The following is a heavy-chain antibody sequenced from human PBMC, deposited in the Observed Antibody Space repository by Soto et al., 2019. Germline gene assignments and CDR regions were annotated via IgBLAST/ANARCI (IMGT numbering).Heavy chain of an antibody. CDR3: ARDSETRFLEYLYAFDI. CDR2: INSRGSTV. J-gene: IGHJ3*02. Sequence: QLVESGGGLVQPGGSLRLSCAASGFIFSSFEMNWVRQAPGKGLEWVAYINSRGSTVYYADSVRGRFTVSRDNAKNSMYLQLNNLRPEDTAVYYCARDSETRFLEYLYAFDIWGQGTVVTVSS. D-gene: IGHD3-3*01. V-gene: IGHV3-48*03. CDR1: GFIFSSFE.